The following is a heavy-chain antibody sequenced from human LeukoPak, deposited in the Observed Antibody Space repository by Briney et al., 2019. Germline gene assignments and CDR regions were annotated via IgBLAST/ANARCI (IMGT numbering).Heavy chain of an antibody. D-gene: IGHD6-19*01. CDR3: ASARQWLDLDY. V-gene: IGHV3-30*03. J-gene: IGHJ4*02. CDR2: ISYDGSNK. CDR1: GFTFSSYG. Sequence: GGSLRLSCAASGFTFSSYGMHWVRQAPGKGLEWVAVISYDGSNKYYADSVKGRFTISRDNSKNTLYLQMGSLRAEDMAVYYCASARQWLDLDYWGQGTLVTVSS.